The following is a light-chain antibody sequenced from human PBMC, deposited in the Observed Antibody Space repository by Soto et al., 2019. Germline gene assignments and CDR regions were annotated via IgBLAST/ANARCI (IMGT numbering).Light chain of an antibody. CDR3: QQYGSSPLT. CDR1: QNVSRF. Sequence: EIVLTQSPATLSLSPGERATLSCRASQNVSRFLAWYQRRPGQAPRLLIYDASKRASDIPARFSGSGSGTDFTLTISSLEPEDSAVYYCQQYGSSPLTFGGGTKVDIK. V-gene: IGKV3-11*01. J-gene: IGKJ4*01. CDR2: DAS.